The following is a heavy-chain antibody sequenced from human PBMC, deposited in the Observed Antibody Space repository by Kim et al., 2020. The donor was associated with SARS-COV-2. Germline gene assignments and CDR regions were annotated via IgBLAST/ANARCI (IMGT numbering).Heavy chain of an antibody. J-gene: IGHJ4*02. D-gene: IGHD3-10*01. CDR3: ARNYGYGSGSFYSY. V-gene: IGHV4-4*09. Sequence: YNPAIRSRVAISVDPSKNQFSLKLGSVTAADTAVYYCARNYGYGSGSFYSYWGQGILVTVSS.